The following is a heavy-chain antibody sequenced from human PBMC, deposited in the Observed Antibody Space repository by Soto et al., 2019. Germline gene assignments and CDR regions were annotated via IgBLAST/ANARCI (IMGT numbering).Heavy chain of an antibody. CDR2: IYYSGST. Sequence: PSETLSLTCTVSGGSISSGDYYWSWIRQPPGKGLEWIGYIYYSGSTYYNPSLKSRVTISVDTSKNQFSLKLSSVTAADTAVYYCARDPEYYYDSSQTWGQGTLVTVSS. V-gene: IGHV4-30-4*01. J-gene: IGHJ5*02. D-gene: IGHD3-22*01. CDR1: GGSISSGDYY. CDR3: ARDPEYYYDSSQT.